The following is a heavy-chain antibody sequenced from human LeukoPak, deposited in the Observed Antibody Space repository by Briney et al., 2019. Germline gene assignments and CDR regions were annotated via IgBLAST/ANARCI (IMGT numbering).Heavy chain of an antibody. J-gene: IGHJ4*02. D-gene: IGHD3-22*01. Sequence: GGSLRLSCGASGFTVSSNYMSWVRQAPGEGLEWVSVIYSGGSTYYADSVKGRFTISRDNSKNTLYLQMNSLRAEDTAVYYGVTSGSRPGGDYWGQGTLVTVSS. CDR3: VTSGSRPGGDY. CDR2: IYSGGST. CDR1: GFTVSSNY. V-gene: IGHV3-53*01.